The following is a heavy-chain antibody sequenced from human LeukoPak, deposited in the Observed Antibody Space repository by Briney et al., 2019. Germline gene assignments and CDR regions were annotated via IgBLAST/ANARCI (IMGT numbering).Heavy chain of an antibody. CDR2: IKQDGSEK. CDR1: GFTFSSYA. CDR3: ARDSSGWYEDYYGMDV. V-gene: IGHV3-7*01. J-gene: IGHJ6*02. D-gene: IGHD6-19*01. Sequence: PGGSLRLSCAASGFTFSSYAMSWVRQAPGKGLEWVANIKQDGSEKYYVDSVKGRFTISRDNAKNSLYLQMNSLRAEDTAVYYCARDSSGWYEDYYGMDVWGQGTTVTVSS.